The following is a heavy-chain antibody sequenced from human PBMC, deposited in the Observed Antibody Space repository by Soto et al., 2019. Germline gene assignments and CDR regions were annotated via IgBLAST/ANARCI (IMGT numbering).Heavy chain of an antibody. J-gene: IGHJ6*03. CDR1: GGSISSSSYY. V-gene: IGHV4-39*01. CDR3: ARTVEYSSSYNYYYYMDV. D-gene: IGHD6-6*01. CDR2: IYYSGST. Sequence: SETLSLTCTVSGGSISSSSYYWGWIRQPPGKGLEWIGSIYYSGSTYYNPSLKSRVTISVDTSKNQFSLKLSSVTAADTAVYYCARTVEYSSSYNYYYYMDVWGKGTTVTVSS.